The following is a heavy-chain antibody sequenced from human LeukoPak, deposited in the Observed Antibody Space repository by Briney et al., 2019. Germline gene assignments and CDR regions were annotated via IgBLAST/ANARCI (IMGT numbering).Heavy chain of an antibody. Sequence: SVKVSCKAPGGTFSSYAISWVRQAPGQGLEWMGGIIPIFGTANYAQKFQGRVTITADESTSTAYMELSSLRSGDTAVYYCARDVRAYCGGDCKYNWFDPWGQGTLVTVSS. V-gene: IGHV1-69*13. CDR2: IIPIFGTA. CDR3: ARDVRAYCGGDCKYNWFDP. D-gene: IGHD2-21*02. CDR1: GGTFSSYA. J-gene: IGHJ5*02.